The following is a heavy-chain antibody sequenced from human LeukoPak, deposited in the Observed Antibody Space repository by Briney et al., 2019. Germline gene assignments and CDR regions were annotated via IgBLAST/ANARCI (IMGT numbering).Heavy chain of an antibody. CDR2: ILTSGST. V-gene: IGHV4-61*02. D-gene: IGHD5-18*01. CDR3: TREGYSSPDY. Sequence: SQTLSLTCTVAGGSISSGSYYWSWIRQPAGKGLEWIGRILTSGSTNYNPSLKSRVTISMDTSKNQCSLKLSAVTAADTAVYYCTREGYSSPDYWGQGTLVTVSS. J-gene: IGHJ4*02. CDR1: GGSISSGSYY.